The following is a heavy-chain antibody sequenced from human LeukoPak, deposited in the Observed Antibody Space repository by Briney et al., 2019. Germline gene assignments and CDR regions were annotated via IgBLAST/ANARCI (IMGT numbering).Heavy chain of an antibody. V-gene: IGHV1-46*01. Sequence: ASVKVSCKASGYTFSSYYMHWVRQAPEQGLEWMGVINPSGGSTSYAQKFQGRVTITADKSTSTAYMELSSLRSEDTAVYYCARDRPLAPWGQGTLVTVSS. CDR1: GYTFSSYY. J-gene: IGHJ5*02. CDR3: ARDRPLAP. CDR2: INPSGGST.